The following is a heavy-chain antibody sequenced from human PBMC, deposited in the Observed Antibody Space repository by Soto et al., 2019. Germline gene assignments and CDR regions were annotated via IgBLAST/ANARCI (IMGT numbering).Heavy chain of an antibody. CDR1: GGSISSSSYY. CDR3: ARALGRSGEYSGYVEFDY. Sequence: SQTLSLTCTVSGGSISSSSYYWGWIRQPPGKGLEWIGSIYYSGSTYYNPSLKSRVTISVDTSKNQFSLKLSSVTAADTAVYYCARALGRSGEYSGYVEFDYWGQGTLVTVSS. CDR2: IYYSGST. J-gene: IGHJ4*02. V-gene: IGHV4-39*01. D-gene: IGHD5-12*01.